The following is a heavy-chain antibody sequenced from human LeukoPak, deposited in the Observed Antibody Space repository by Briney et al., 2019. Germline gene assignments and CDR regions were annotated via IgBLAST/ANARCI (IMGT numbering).Heavy chain of an antibody. J-gene: IGHJ4*02. CDR2: IYPGDSDT. CDR3: TRRGGGYNFGYYFDS. V-gene: IGHV5-51*01. Sequence: GESLKISCRGSGYIYPNYWIGWVRQMPGKGLEWMGIIYPGDSDTRYSPSFQGQVAISVDKSINTAYLQRNSLKASDTAIYYCTRRGGGYNFGYYFDSWGQGTLVTVSS. CDR1: GYIYPNYW. D-gene: IGHD5-18*01.